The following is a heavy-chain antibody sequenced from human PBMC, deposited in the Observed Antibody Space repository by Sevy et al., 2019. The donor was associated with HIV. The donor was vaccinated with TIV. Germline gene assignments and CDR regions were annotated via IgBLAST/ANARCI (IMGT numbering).Heavy chain of an antibody. D-gene: IGHD3-10*01. V-gene: IGHV3-15*01. CDR3: TIDSKKRGLSALLDN. CDR2: LQSKTDGGPT. CDR1: GFTFSNAW. Sequence: GGSLRLSCAASGFTFSNAWMSWVRLAPGKGLEWVGRLQSKTDGGPTDYAAPVKGRFTISREDSKNTLYLQMNSLKTEDTAIYYCTIDSKKRGLSALLDNWGQGTLVTVSS. J-gene: IGHJ4*02.